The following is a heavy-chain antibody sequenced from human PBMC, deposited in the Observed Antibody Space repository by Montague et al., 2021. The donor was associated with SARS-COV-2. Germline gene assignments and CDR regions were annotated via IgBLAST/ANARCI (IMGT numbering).Heavy chain of an antibody. V-gene: IGHV4-39*07. D-gene: IGHD5-12*01. J-gene: IGHJ4*03. CDR2: IYYSGXT. CDR3: ARDLWVWLAVEGSFDT. Sequence: SETLSLTCTVSGGSIRSSSNYWGWIRQPPGKGLEWIGYIYYSGXTXYXXXXKXRVTISVDTSKNQFSLKLSSVTAADTAVYYCARDLWVWLAVEGSFDTWGQGTLVTVSS. CDR1: GGSIRSSSNY.